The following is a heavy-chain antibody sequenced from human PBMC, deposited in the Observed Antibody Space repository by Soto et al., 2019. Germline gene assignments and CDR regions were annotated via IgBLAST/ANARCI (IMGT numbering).Heavy chain of an antibody. Sequence: ASVKVSCKASGYTFSSYDIDWLRKATGQGLEWMGWMNPNSGNTGYAQKFQGRVTMTRNTSTSTAYMELSGLRSEDTAVYYCARGHYYDTSGHHVFAAFDIWGQRTLVTVSS. J-gene: IGHJ3*02. D-gene: IGHD3-22*01. CDR3: ARGHYYDTSGHHVFAAFDI. V-gene: IGHV1-8*01. CDR2: MNPNSGNT. CDR1: GYTFSSYD.